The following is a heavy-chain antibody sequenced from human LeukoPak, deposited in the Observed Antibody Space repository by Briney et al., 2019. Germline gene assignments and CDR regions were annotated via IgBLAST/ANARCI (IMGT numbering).Heavy chain of an antibody. CDR3: VRDSSAFDI. CDR2: ISYDGSNK. J-gene: IGHJ3*02. CDR1: GFTFSSYA. V-gene: IGHV3-30-3*01. Sequence: GGSLRLSCAASGFTFSSYAMHWVRQAPGKGLEWVAVISYDGSNKYYADSVKGRFTISRDNSKNTLYLQMNSLRAEDTAVYYCVRDSSAFDIWGQGTMVTVSS.